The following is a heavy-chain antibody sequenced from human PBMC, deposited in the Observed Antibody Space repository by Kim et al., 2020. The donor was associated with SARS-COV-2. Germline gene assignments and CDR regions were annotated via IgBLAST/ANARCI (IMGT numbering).Heavy chain of an antibody. CDR3: VRGGDYRTGDNYYAMDV. Sequence: SETLSLTCAVSGDSITNGNWWCWVRQTPGKGLGWGGEIYQGGSTNYNPSPESRVTISVDKSKHQFSRKLSSVTTTDTAVYYCVRGGDYRTGDNYYAMDVWGEGTTVTVSA. CDR1: GDSITNGNW. V-gene: IGHV4-4*02. D-gene: IGHD4-17*01. CDR2: IYQGGST. J-gene: IGHJ6*04.